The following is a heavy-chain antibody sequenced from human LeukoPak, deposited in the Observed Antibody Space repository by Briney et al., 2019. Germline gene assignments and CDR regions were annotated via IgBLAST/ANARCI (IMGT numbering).Heavy chain of an antibody. Sequence: GGSLRLSCAASGFTFSSDAMSCVRQAPGKGLEWVSSISGSGGSTYYADSVKGRFTISRDNSKNTLYLQMNSLRAEDTAVCYCAKDSPYYDFWSGYSRFDYWGQGTLVTASS. J-gene: IGHJ4*02. V-gene: IGHV3-23*01. CDR3: AKDSPYYDFWSGYSRFDY. D-gene: IGHD3-3*01. CDR2: ISGSGGST. CDR1: GFTFSSDA.